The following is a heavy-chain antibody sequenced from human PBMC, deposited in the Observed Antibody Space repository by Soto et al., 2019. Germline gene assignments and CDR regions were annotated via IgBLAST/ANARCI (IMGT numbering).Heavy chain of an antibody. CDR1: GFTFSNYI. Sequence: EVQLLESGGGLVKPGGSLRLSCAASGFTFSNYIMNWVRQPPGQGLEWVASISGSSTYIYYADSLKGRIAISRDNAKNSLCLELNTLRVEDTAVYYCSRGGGYYYGSGTDAYDVWGPGTLVTVSS. D-gene: IGHD3-10*01. CDR3: SRGGGYYYGSGTDAYDV. J-gene: IGHJ3*01. CDR2: ISGSSTYI. V-gene: IGHV3-21*01.